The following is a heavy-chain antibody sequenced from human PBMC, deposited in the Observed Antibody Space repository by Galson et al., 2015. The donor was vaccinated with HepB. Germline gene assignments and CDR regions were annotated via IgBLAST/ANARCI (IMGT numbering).Heavy chain of an antibody. J-gene: IGHJ4*02. CDR3: ARGGEYSYGRKSFDY. CDR2: IIPIFGTA. D-gene: IGHD5-18*01. Sequence: SVKVSCKASGGTFSSYAISWVRQAPGQGLEWMGGIIPIFGTANYAQKFQGRVTITADESTSTAYMELSSLRSEDTAVYYCARGGEYSYGRKSFDYWGQGTLVTVSS. CDR1: GGTFSSYA. V-gene: IGHV1-69*13.